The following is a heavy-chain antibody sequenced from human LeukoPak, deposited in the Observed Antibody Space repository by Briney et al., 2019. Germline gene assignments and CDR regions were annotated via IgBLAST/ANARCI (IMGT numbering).Heavy chain of an antibody. D-gene: IGHD3-16*02. V-gene: IGHV3-30*03. CDR1: GFTFNSYG. CDR3: ARGGREFSDYLDY. CDR2: ISYDGSNK. Sequence: PGGSLRLSCAASGFTFNSYGMHWVRQAPGKGLEWVAVISYDGSNKYYADSVKGRFTISRDNSKNTLYLQMNSLRAEDTAVYYCARGGREFSDYLDYWGQGTLVTVS. J-gene: IGHJ4*02.